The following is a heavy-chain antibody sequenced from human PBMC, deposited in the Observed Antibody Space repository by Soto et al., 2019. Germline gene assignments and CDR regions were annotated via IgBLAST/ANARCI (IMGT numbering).Heavy chain of an antibody. CDR2: ISFDVSNE. CDR1: GFSVSYYG. CDR3: AKETQYFDSGTYYKWFDS. J-gene: IGHJ5*01. D-gene: IGHD3-10*01. Sequence: GGSLRLSCSASGFSVSYYGMSWVRQAPGKGLEWLAGISFDVSNENYGDSVKGRFTISRDHSKNTLYLQMNSLRVEDTALYYCAKETQYFDSGTYYKWFDSWGQGTQVTVSS. V-gene: IGHV3-30*18.